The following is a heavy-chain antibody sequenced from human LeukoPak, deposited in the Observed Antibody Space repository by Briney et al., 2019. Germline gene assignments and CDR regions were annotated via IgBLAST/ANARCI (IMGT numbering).Heavy chain of an antibody. D-gene: IGHD4-17*01. V-gene: IGHV1-69*13. J-gene: IGHJ4*02. Sequence: SVKVSFKASGGTFSSYAISWVRQAPGQGLEWMGGIIPIFGTANYAQKFQGRVTITADESTSTAYMELSSLRSEDTAVYYCARGGDYGDFFDYWGQGTLVTVSS. CDR3: ARGGDYGDFFDY. CDR2: IIPIFGTA. CDR1: GGTFSSYA.